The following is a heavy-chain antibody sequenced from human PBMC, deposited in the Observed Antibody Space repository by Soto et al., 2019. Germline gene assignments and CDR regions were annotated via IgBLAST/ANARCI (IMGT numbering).Heavy chain of an antibody. CDR2: LNTYGNT. V-gene: IGHV4-4*07. Sequence: SETLSLTCTVSGGSISSYRWSWIRQPAGKGLEWIGRLNTYGNTHYNPSLKRRGTVSVDTSRNQFFLTLRSVTAADSAVYHCGRESGETWDYVDSWGQGTPVTVS. CDR1: GGSISSYR. CDR3: GRESGETWDYVDS. D-gene: IGHD1-26*01. J-gene: IGHJ4*02.